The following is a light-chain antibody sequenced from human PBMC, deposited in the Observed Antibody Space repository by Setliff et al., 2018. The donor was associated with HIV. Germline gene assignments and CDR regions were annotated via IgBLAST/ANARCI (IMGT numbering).Light chain of an antibody. CDR1: SSNIGSNT. Sequence: QSVLTQPPSASGTPGQRVTISCSGSSSNIGSNTVNWYQKLPGTAPKLLIYNNNQRPSGVPDRFSDSKSGTSASLAISGLQSEDEADYYCAAWDNSLNGQVFGTGTKVTVL. CDR3: AAWDNSLNGQV. V-gene: IGLV1-44*01. J-gene: IGLJ1*01. CDR2: NNN.